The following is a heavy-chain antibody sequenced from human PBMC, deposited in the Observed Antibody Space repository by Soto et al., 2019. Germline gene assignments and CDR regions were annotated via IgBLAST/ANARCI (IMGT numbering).Heavy chain of an antibody. CDR2: ISSSSSTI. V-gene: IGHV3-48*01. CDR3: ASSYSNYALIDYYYYGMDV. CDR1: GFTFSTYS. Sequence: GGSLRLSCAASGFTFSTYSMNWVRQAPGKGLEWVSYISSSSSTIFYTDSVKGRFTVSRDNAKNSLYLQMNSLRAEDTAVYYCASSYSNYALIDYYYYGMDVWGQGTTVTVSS. J-gene: IGHJ6*02. D-gene: IGHD4-4*01.